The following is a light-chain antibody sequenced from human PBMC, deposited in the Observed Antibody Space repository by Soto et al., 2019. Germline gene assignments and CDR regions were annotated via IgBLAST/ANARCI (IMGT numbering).Light chain of an antibody. J-gene: IGLJ2*01. CDR1: SSDVGGYNH. V-gene: IGLV2-14*01. CDR3: SSYTTRSTVV. Sequence: QSVLTQPASVSGSPGQSITISCTGTSSDVGGYNHVSWYQQLPGKAPKLMIYDVSNRPSGVSNRFSGSKSGNTASLTISGLQAEDEADYYCSSYTTRSTVVFGGGTQLTV. CDR2: DVS.